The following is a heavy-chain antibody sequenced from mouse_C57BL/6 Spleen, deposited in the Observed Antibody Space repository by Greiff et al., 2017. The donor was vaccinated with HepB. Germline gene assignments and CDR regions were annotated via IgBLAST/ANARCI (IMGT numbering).Heavy chain of an antibody. CDR3: TAFYSNYFDY. J-gene: IGHJ2*01. D-gene: IGHD2-5*01. V-gene: IGHV6-6*01. CDR1: GFTFSDAW. Sequence: EVMLVESGGGLVQPGGSMKLSCAASGFTFSDAWMDWVRQSPEKGLEWVAEIRNKANNHATYYAESVKGRFTISRDDCKSSVYLQMNSLRAEDTGIYYCTAFYSNYFDYWGQGTTLTVSS. CDR2: IRNKANNHAT.